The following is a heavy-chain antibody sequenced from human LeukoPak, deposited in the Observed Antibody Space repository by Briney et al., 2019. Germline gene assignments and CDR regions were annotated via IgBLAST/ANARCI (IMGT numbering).Heavy chain of an antibody. V-gene: IGHV3-23*01. Sequence: GGSLRLSCAASGFTFSSFALNWVRQAPGKGLEWVATISGDGGATHYADSVKGRLTISIANSKNTLFLQMNSLTAEDPAVYYCAKSGSRDWDYFEFWGEGTLVTASS. D-gene: IGHD6-19*01. J-gene: IGHJ4*02. CDR2: ISGDGGAT. CDR3: AKSGSRDWDYFEF. CDR1: GFTFSSFA.